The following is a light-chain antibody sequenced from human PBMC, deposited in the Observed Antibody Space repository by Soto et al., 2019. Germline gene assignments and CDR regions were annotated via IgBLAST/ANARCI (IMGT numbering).Light chain of an antibody. CDR2: ANI. J-gene: IGLJ1*01. V-gene: IGLV1-40*01. CDR1: SSNIGAGYD. CDR3: QSYDSSLSGYV. Sequence: QSVLTQSPSVSGAPGQRVTISCTGSSSNIGAGYDVHWYQQLPGTAPKLLIFANINRPSGVPDRFSGSKSGTSASLAITGLWAEDEADYYCQSYDSSLSGYVFGTGTKLTVL.